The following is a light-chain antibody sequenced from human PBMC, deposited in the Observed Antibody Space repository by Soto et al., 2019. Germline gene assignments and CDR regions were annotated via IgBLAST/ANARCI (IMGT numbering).Light chain of an antibody. CDR3: QHSYSTPHT. V-gene: IGKV1-39*01. J-gene: IGKJ2*01. Sequence: DIQMTQSPSSLSASVGDRVTITCRASQSISSYLNWYQQKPGKAPKLLIYAASSLQSGVPSSFSGRGSGTDFALTISSLQPEDFATYYCQHSYSTPHTFGQGTKLEIK. CDR2: AAS. CDR1: QSISSY.